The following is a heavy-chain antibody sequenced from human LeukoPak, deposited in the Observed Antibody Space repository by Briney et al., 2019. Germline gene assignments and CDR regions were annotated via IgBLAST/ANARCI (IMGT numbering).Heavy chain of an antibody. CDR1: GGSISSYY. D-gene: IGHD5-24*01. V-gene: IGHV4-59*01. CDR2: IYYSGST. J-gene: IGHJ4*02. Sequence: SETLSLTCTVSGGSISSYYWSWIRQPPGKGLEWIGYIYYSGSTNYNPSFKSRVTISVDTSKNQFSLKLSSVTAADTAVYYCARDDERDGYFDYWGQGTLVTVSS. CDR3: ARDDERDGYFDY.